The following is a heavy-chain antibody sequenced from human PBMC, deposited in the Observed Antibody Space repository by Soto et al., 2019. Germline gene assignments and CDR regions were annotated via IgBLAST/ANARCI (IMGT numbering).Heavy chain of an antibody. Sequence: SETLSLTCTVSGGSISTGGYYWNWIRQHPGKGLEWIGYFYYSGSTYYNPSLKSRVTISVNTSKNQFSLKLSSVTAADTAVYYCASLYYHASGGVYYGMDVWGQGTTVTSP. V-gene: IGHV4-31*03. CDR3: ASLYYHASGGVYYGMDV. CDR1: GGSISTGGYY. D-gene: IGHD3-10*01. CDR2: FYYSGST. J-gene: IGHJ6*02.